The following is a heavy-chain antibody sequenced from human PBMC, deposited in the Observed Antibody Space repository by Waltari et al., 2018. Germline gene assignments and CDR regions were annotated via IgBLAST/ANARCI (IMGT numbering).Heavy chain of an antibody. D-gene: IGHD1-20*01. CDR1: GGSIRSYH. CDR3: ARDSSSGITGTNWFDP. V-gene: IGHV4-59*01. CDR2: IYYSGGT. J-gene: IGHJ5*02. Sequence: QVQLQESGPGLAKPSETLSLTCTVPGGSIRSYHWSWNRQPPGKGLEWIGYIYYSGGTNYNPSLKSRVTISVDTSKNQFSLKLSSVTAADTAVYYCARDSSSGITGTNWFDPWGQGTLVTVSS.